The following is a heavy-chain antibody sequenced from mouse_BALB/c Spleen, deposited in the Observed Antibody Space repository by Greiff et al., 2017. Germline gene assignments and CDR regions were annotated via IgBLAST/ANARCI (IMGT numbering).Heavy chain of an antibody. V-gene: IGHV5-6-3*01. CDR2: INSNGGST. D-gene: IGHD2-1*01. Sequence: EVKLVESGGGLVKPGGSLKLSCAASGFTFSSYRMSWVRQTPDKRLELVATINSNGGSTYYPDSVKGRFTISRDNAKNTLYLQMSSLKSEDTAMYYCARDKGYGNYLDYWGQGTTLTVSS. J-gene: IGHJ2*01. CDR3: ARDKGYGNYLDY. CDR1: GFTFSSYR.